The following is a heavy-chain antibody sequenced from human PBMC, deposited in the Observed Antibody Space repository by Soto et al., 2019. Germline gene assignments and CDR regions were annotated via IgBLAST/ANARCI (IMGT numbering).Heavy chain of an antibody. V-gene: IGHV1-8*01. J-gene: IGHJ4*02. CDR2: MNPNSGNT. CDR1: GYTFTSYD. CDR3: ARALRFLGWFPLDY. Sequence: ASVKVSCKASGYTFTSYDINWVRQATGQGLEWMGWMNPNSGNTGYAQKFQGRVTMTRNTSISTAYMELSSLRSEDTAVYYCARALRFLGWFPLDYWGQGTLVTVSS. D-gene: IGHD3-3*01.